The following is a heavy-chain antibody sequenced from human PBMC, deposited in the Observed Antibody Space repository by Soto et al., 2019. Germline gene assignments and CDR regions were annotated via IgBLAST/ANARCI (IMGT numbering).Heavy chain of an antibody. CDR2: IYYSGST. D-gene: IGHD3-3*01. J-gene: IGHJ4*02. CDR1: GGSISSGGYY. V-gene: IGHV4-31*03. CDR3: AREAQGVWSGYYTFDY. Sequence: SETLSLTCTVSGGSISSGGYYWSWIRQHPGKGLEWIGYIYYSGSTYYNPSLKSRVTISVDTSKNQFSLKLSSVAAADTAVYYCAREAQGVWSGYYTFDYWGQGTLVTVSS.